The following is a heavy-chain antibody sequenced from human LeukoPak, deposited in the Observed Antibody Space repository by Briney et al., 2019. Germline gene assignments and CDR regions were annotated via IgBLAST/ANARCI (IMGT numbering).Heavy chain of an antibody. J-gene: IGHJ4*02. CDR1: GFTFSSSW. CDR2: IKEDGSEK. Sequence: GGSLRLSCAASGFTFSSSWMTWVRQTPGKGLEWVANIKEDGSEKYYVDSVKGRFTISRDNAKNSLCLQMNSLRADDTALYYCATDVGADWGQGTLVTVSS. V-gene: IGHV3-7*01. CDR3: ATDVGAD.